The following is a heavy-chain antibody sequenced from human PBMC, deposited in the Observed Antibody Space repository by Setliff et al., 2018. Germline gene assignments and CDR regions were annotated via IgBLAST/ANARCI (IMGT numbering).Heavy chain of an antibody. V-gene: IGHV4-38-2*01. D-gene: IGHD3-16*02. CDR3: ARGGTYRYFDY. J-gene: IGHJ4*02. CDR2: VFFNGAA. CDR1: GYSISSPHY. Sequence: SETLSLTCAVSGYSISSPHYWGWIRQPPGKGLEFIGYVFFNGAAKYDPSLKSRVAISVDTSKEQFSLKLSSVTAADTAVYFCARGGTYRYFDYWGQGAQVTVSS.